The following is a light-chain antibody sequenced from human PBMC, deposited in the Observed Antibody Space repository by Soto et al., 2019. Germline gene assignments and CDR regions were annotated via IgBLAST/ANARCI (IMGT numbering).Light chain of an antibody. CDR1: SSDVGGSDY. J-gene: IGLJ1*01. CDR3: SSYTSSNALEV. Sequence: QSALNQPASVSGSPGQSITISCTGTSSDVGGSDYVSWYQHHPHRAPKLLIYEVSYRPSGVSDRFSGSKSGNTASLTISGLQAEYEADYYCSSYTSSNALEVFGIGTKVTVL. V-gene: IGLV2-14*01. CDR2: EVS.